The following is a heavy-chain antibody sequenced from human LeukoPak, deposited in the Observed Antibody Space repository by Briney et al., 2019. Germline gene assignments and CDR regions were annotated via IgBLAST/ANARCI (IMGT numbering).Heavy chain of an antibody. CDR1: GYTFTSYG. CDR3: ATGIAARGEFDY. J-gene: IGHJ4*02. V-gene: IGHV1-18*01. Sequence: GASVRLSCKASGYTFTSYGISWVRQAPGQGLEWMGWISAYNGNTNYAQKLQGRVTMTTDTSTSTAYMELRSLRSDDTAVYYCATGIAARGEFDYWGQGTLVPVTS. D-gene: IGHD6-6*01. CDR2: ISAYNGNT.